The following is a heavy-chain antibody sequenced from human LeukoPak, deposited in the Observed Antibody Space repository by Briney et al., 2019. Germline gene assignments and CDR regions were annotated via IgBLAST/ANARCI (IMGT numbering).Heavy chain of an antibody. CDR1: GFTFSNYA. Sequence: PGGSLRLSCAASGFTFSNYAMSWVRQAPAKGLEWISAISGSGTSTYYADSVKGRLTISRDNSKNTLYLQMNTLRAEDTAIYYCAKDDSRGSGSSGWFDPWGQGTLVTVSS. V-gene: IGHV3-23*01. CDR2: ISGSGTST. CDR3: AKDDSRGSGSSGWFDP. D-gene: IGHD3-10*01. J-gene: IGHJ5*02.